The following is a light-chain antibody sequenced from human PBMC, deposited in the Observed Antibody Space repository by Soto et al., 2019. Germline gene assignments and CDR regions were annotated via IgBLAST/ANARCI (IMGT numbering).Light chain of an antibody. CDR1: QSVSSRS. J-gene: IGKJ1*01. CDR3: QQYGSSPET. Sequence: EIVLTQSPGTLSLSPGERATLSCRASQSVSSRSLAWYQQKPGQAPRLLISDASNRAADIPDRFSGSGSGTDFTLTINRLEPEDFAVYYCQQYGSSPETFGQGTKVDIK. CDR2: DAS. V-gene: IGKV3-20*01.